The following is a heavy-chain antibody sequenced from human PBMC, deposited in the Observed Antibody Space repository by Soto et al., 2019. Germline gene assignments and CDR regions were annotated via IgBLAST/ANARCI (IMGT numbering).Heavy chain of an antibody. D-gene: IGHD6-13*01. Sequence: EVQLVETGGGSIQPGGSLRLSCVASGFSVSGNFMSWVRQPPGRGLESVSILYTDDTTHYAESVKGRFTISRDTSKNTVYRLMTSLTADDTAVYYCARGPLVRVDYYYGMDVWGQGTTVTVSS. V-gene: IGHV3-53*02. J-gene: IGHJ6*02. CDR2: LYTDDTT. CDR3: ARGPLVRVDYYYGMDV. CDR1: GFSVSGNF.